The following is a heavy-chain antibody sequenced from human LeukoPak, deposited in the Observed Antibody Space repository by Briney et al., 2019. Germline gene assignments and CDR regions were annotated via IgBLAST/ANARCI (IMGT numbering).Heavy chain of an antibody. J-gene: IGHJ6*02. CDR1: GFTVSSNY. CDR2: IYSGGST. Sequence: GGSLRLSCAASGFTVSSNYMSWVRQAPGKGLEWVSVIYSGGSTYYADSVKGRFTISRHNSKNTLYLQMNSLRAEDTPVYYCAXXXXXYYYYGMDVWGQGTTVTVSS. V-gene: IGHV3-53*04. CDR3: AXXXXXYYYYGMDV.